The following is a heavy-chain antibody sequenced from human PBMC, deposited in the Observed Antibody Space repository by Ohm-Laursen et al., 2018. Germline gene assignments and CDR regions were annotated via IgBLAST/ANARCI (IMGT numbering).Heavy chain of an antibody. J-gene: IGHJ4*02. D-gene: IGHD5-12*01. Sequence: SLRLSCAASGFTFSSYGMHWVRQAPGKGLEWVAVISYDGSNKYYADSVKGRFTISRDNSKNTLYLQMNSLRAEDTAVYYCARGGGGYGVDYWGQGTLVTVSS. CDR2: ISYDGSNK. CDR1: GFTFSSYG. V-gene: IGHV3-30*03. CDR3: ARGGGGYGVDY.